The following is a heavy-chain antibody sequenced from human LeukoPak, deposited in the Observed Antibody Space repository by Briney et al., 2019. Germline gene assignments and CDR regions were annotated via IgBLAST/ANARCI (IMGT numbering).Heavy chain of an antibody. V-gene: IGHV3-74*01. CDR2: ISGDETYT. CDR1: GFTFSSDF. J-gene: IGHJ3*02. CDR3: VREDNAFNI. Sequence: PGGSLRLPCEASGFTFSSDFMHWIRQAPGEGLMWVSQISGDETYTNYADSVKGRFTISRDNAKNTLYPQMNSLRAEDTAIYYCVREDNAFNIWGQGTLVTVSS.